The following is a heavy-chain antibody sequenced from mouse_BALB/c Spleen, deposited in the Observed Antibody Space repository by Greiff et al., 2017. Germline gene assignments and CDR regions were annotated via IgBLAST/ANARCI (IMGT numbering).Heavy chain of an antibody. J-gene: IGHJ2*01. V-gene: IGHV5-6-2*01. D-gene: IGHD1-1*01. CDR3: ARHGTVVAFDY. CDR2: INSNGGST. Sequence: EVQLVESGGGLVKLGGSLKLSCAASGFTFSSYYMSWVRQTPEKRLELVAAINSNGGSTYYPDTVKGRFTISRDNAKNTLYLQMSSLKSEDTALYYCARHGTVVAFDYWGQGTTLTVSS. CDR1: GFTFSSYY.